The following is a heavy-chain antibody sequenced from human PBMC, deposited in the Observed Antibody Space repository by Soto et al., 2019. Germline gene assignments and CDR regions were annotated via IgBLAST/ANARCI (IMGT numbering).Heavy chain of an antibody. CDR3: ARDLGQGSVGWYEKAFDI. CDR2: ISYDGSNK. V-gene: IGHV3-30-3*01. D-gene: IGHD6-19*01. Sequence: VGSLRLSCAASGFTFSSYAMHWVRQAPGKGLEWVAVISYDGSNKYYADSVKGRFTISRDNSKNTLYLQMNSLRAEDTAVYYCARDLGQGSVGWYEKAFDIWGQGTMVTVSS. J-gene: IGHJ3*02. CDR1: GFTFSSYA.